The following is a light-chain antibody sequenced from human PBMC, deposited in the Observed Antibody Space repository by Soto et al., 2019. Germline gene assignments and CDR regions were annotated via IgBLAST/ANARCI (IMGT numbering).Light chain of an antibody. V-gene: IGKV2-28*01. CDR3: MQAVGSPPT. CDR1: QSLLNKNGQNC. J-gene: IGKJ4*01. Sequence: DLVMTQSPLSLPVTPGEPASISCRSSQSLLNKNGQNCLDWYLQKPGQSPQFLIHMGFIRASGVPDRCSGSGSGTYFTLTISRVEAEDVGVYYCMQAVGSPPTFGGGTKVEIK. CDR2: MGF.